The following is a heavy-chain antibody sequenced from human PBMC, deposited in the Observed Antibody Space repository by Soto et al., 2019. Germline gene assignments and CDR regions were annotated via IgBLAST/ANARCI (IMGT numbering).Heavy chain of an antibody. V-gene: IGHV4-34*01. CDR1: GGSISSYY. Sequence: SETLSLTCTVSGGSISSYYWSWIRQPPGKGLEWIGEINHSGSTNYNPSLKSRVTISVDTSKNQFSLKLSSVTAADTAVYYCARVELRYFDWLLNNNWFDPWGQGTLVTVSS. CDR2: INHSGST. CDR3: ARVELRYFDWLLNNNWFDP. J-gene: IGHJ5*02. D-gene: IGHD3-9*01.